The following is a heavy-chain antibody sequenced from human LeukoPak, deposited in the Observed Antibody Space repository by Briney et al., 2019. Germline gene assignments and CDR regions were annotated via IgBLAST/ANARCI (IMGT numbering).Heavy chain of an antibody. CDR2: IYYSGST. CDR3: ARDIAAAGSDAFDI. V-gene: IGHV4-59*01. Sequence: SETLSLTCTVSGGSISSYYWSWIRQPPGKGLEWIGYIYYSGSTNYNPSLKSRVTISVDTSKNQFSLKLSSVTAADTAVYYCARDIAAAGSDAFDIWGQGTMVTVSS. J-gene: IGHJ3*02. CDR1: GGSISSYY. D-gene: IGHD6-13*01.